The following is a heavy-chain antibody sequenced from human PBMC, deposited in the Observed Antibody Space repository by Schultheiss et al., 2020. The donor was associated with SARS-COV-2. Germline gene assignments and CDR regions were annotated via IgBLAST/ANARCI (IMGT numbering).Heavy chain of an antibody. D-gene: IGHD2-2*01. Sequence: GPTRVKPTQTLTLTCTFSGFSLSTSGMRVSWIRQPPGKALEWLARIDWDDDKFYSTSLKTRLTISKDTSKNQVVLTMTNMDPVDTATYYCAHLLSSTSCYDVWGQGTTVTVSS. CDR3: AHLLSSTSCYDV. J-gene: IGHJ6*02. V-gene: IGHV2-70*04. CDR2: IDWDDDK. CDR1: GFSLSTSGMR.